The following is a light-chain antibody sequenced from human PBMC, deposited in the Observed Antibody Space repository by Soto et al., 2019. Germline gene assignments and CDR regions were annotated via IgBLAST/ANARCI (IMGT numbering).Light chain of an antibody. CDR2: GAV. J-gene: IGKJ3*01. CDR1: ETVRSSS. V-gene: IGKV3-20*01. Sequence: EIALTQSPGTLSLSPGERATLSCRANETVRSSSLAWYQQKPGQAPRLLIYGAVNRASGIPDRFSGSGSGTDFTLTISRLEPEDVAVYYCQQYNDWPFTFGPGTKVDIK. CDR3: QQYNDWPFT.